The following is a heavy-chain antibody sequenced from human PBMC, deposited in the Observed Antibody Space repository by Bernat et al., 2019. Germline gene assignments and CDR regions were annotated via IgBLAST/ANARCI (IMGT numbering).Heavy chain of an antibody. CDR2: IFSNDEK. V-gene: IGHV2-26*01. D-gene: IGHD6-13*01. J-gene: IGHJ4*02. CDR1: GFSLSNARMG. CDR3: ARIRDYSYPPNWYSSSWYPISAY. Sequence: QVTLKESGPVLVKPTETLTLTCTVSGFSLSNARMGVSWIRQPPGKALEWLAHIFSNDEKSYSTSLKSRLTISKDTAKSQVVLTMTNMDPVDTATYYYARIRDYSYPPNWYSSSWYPISAYWGQGTLVTVSS.